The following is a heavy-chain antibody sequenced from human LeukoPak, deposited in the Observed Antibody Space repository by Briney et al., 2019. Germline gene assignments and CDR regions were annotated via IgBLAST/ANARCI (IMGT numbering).Heavy chain of an antibody. CDR2: IIPIFGTA. D-gene: IGHD1-26*01. Sequence: SVKVSCKASGGTFSSYAISWVRQAPGQGLEWMGGIIPIFGTANYAQKFQGRVTITADESTSTAYMELSSLRFDDTAVYYCARDLVGIVGVTAWFDPWGQGTLVTVSS. CDR1: GGTFSSYA. V-gene: IGHV1-69*01. J-gene: IGHJ5*02. CDR3: ARDLVGIVGVTAWFDP.